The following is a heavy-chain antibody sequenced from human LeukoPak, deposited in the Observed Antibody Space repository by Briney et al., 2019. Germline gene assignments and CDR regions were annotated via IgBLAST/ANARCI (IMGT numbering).Heavy chain of an antibody. CDR2: INHSGST. CDR1: GGSFSGYY. J-gene: IGHJ5*02. V-gene: IGHV4-34*01. D-gene: IGHD3-10*01. CDR3: ARTPVRGTNWFDP. Sequence: SETLSLTCAVYGGSFSGYYWSWIRQPPGKGLEWIGEINHSGSTNYNPSLKSRVTMSVDTSKNQFSLKLSSVTAADTAVYYCARTPVRGTNWFDPWGQGTLVTVSS.